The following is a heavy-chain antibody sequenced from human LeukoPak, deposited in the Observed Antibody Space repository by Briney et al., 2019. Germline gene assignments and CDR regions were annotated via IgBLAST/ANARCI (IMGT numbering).Heavy chain of an antibody. J-gene: IGHJ4*02. V-gene: IGHV3-23*01. D-gene: IGHD1-1*01. CDR2: ISDSGAST. CDR1: GFTFSNFA. CDR3: AKHVEGILTPERY. Sequence: GGSLRLSCAASGFTFSNFAMSWVRQAPGKGLEWVSGISDSGASTFYPDSVKGRFTISRDNSKNMLYLQMNSLRAEDTAVYYCAKHVEGILTPERYWGQETLVIVSS.